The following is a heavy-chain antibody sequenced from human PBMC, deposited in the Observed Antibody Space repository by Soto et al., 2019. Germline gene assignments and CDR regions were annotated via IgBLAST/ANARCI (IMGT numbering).Heavy chain of an antibody. CDR1: GFSFGSSW. V-gene: IGHV3-7*05. Sequence: EVQLVESGGDLVQPGGSLRLSCAASGFSFGSSWMTWVRQAPGKGLEWVANIKKDGRKINYLDSVRGRFTVSRDNAKNSVYLEINTLRAEDTALYYCARDVSPGSSSLYLDGFDIWGQGTMVTVSS. D-gene: IGHD6-13*01. J-gene: IGHJ3*02. CDR2: IKKDGRKI. CDR3: ARDVSPGSSSLYLDGFDI.